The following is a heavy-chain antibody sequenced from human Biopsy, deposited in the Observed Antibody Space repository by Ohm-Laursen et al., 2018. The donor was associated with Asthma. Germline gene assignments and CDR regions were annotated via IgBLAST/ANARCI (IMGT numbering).Heavy chain of an antibody. CDR1: GGTFNTYV. CDR2: INSVFGTP. Sequence: SVKVSCKSLGGTFNTYVIGWVRQAPGQGLEWLGGINSVFGTPTYPQKFQDRVTITADDSTSTVYMELSSLRSEDTAVYYFARKAGSCISRTCYSLDFWGQGTLVTVSS. CDR3: ARKAGSCISRTCYSLDF. D-gene: IGHD2-2*01. J-gene: IGHJ4*02. V-gene: IGHV1-69*13.